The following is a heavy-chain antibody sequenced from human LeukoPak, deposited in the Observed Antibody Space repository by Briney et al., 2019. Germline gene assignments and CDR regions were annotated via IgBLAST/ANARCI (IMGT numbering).Heavy chain of an antibody. V-gene: IGHV4-59*08. J-gene: IGHJ4*02. CDR2: IYYSGST. Sequence: KPSETLFLTGTASGGSIHYYMRRWSRQPPGEGLEGIGYIYYSGSTNYNPSLKSRVTISADTSKNPFSLKLSSVTAADTAVYYCARHGLSVGLWLHIAYWGQATLVTVSS. CDR1: GGSIHYYM. CDR3: ARHGLSVGLWLHIAY. D-gene: IGHD6-19*01.